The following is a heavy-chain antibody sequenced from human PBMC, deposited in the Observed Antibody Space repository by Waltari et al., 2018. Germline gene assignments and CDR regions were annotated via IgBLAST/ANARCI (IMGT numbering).Heavy chain of an antibody. CDR3: TTDSHHIRRFDP. CDR2: IKKKNDGGTT. D-gene: IGHD2-21*01. Sequence: EVQLVESGGGLVKPGGSLRLSCAASGFTFSNAWMSWVRQAPGKGLGWVGRIKKKNDGGTTDYAAPVKGRFTISRDDSKNTRYLQMNSLKTEDTAVYYCTTDSHHIRRFDPWGQGTLVTVSS. CDR1: GFTFSNAW. V-gene: IGHV3-15*01. J-gene: IGHJ5*02.